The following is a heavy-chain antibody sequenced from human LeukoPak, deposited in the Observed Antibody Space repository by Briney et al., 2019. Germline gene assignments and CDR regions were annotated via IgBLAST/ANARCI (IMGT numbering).Heavy chain of an antibody. Sequence: SVKVSCKASGGTFSSYAISWLRQAPGQGLEWMGRIIPIFGTANYAQKFQGRVPITTDESTSTAYMALSSLKSEDKAVYYCAREKEEHLDDPSFDYWGQGTLVTVSS. CDR2: IIPIFGTA. V-gene: IGHV1-69*05. D-gene: IGHD1-26*01. CDR1: GGTFSSYA. CDR3: AREKEEHLDDPSFDY. J-gene: IGHJ4*02.